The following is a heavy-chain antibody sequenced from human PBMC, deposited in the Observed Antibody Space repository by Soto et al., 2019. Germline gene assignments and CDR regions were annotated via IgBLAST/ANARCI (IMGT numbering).Heavy chain of an antibody. V-gene: IGHV3-33*01. J-gene: IGHJ6*02. CDR1: GFTFSSYG. Sequence: GESLKISCAASGFTFSSYGMHWVRQAPGKGLEWVAVIWYDGSNKYYADSVKGRFTISRDNSKNTLYLQMNSLRAEDTAVYYCARGTLPIAVAGNFPVGYYGMDVWGQGTTVTVSS. CDR2: IWYDGSNK. CDR3: ARGTLPIAVAGNFPVGYYGMDV. D-gene: IGHD6-19*01.